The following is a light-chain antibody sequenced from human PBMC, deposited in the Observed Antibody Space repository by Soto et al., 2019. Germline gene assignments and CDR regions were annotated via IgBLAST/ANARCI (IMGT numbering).Light chain of an antibody. CDR3: QHYKMYSPWT. Sequence: EIVMTQSPATLSVSPGERATLSCRSSQSVRSNVAWYQQKPGQAPRLLISGASTRATGIPARFSGSGSGTEFNFTISSLQPDDLATYYCQHYKMYSPWTFGQGTKVDI. CDR1: QSVRSN. V-gene: IGKV3-15*01. CDR2: GAS. J-gene: IGKJ1*01.